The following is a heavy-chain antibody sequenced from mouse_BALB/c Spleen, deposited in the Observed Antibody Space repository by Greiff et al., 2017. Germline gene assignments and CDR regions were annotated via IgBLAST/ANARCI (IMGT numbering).Heavy chain of an antibody. CDR2: INPSNGGT. CDR3: ARFDCYSSSYEGNAMDY. J-gene: IGHJ4*01. CDR1: GYTFTSYW. D-gene: IGHD1-1*01. V-gene: IGHV1S81*02. Sequence: QVQLQQPGAELVKPGASVKLSCKASGYTFTSYWMHWVKQRPGQGLEWIGEINPSNGGTNYNEKFKSKATLTVDKSSSTAYMQLSSLTSEDSAVYYCARFDCYSSSYEGNAMDYWGQGTSVTVSS.